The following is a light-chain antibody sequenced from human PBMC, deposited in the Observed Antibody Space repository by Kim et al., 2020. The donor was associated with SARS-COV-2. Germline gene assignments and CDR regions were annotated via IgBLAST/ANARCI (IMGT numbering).Light chain of an antibody. CDR1: SSNIGAGYD. J-gene: IGLJ3*02. CDR2: GNS. V-gene: IGLV1-40*01. Sequence: VTHAVTGGSSNIGAGYDVHWYQQLPGTAPKLLIYGNSNRPSGVPDRFSGSKSGTSASLAITGLQAEDEADYYCQSYDSSLSGRWVFGGGTQLTVL. CDR3: QSYDSSLSGRWV.